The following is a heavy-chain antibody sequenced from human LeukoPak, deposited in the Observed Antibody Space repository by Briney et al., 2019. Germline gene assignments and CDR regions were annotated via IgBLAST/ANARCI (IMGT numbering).Heavy chain of an antibody. CDR1: GFTFSSFG. D-gene: IGHD3-10*01. CDR2: ISSSGGST. V-gene: IGHV3-23*01. CDR3: AKDLVTGSLDY. Sequence: GGSLRLSCAASGFTFSSFGMSWVRQAPGKGLEWVSSISSSGGSTYYADSVRGRLTISRDNSKNTLYLQMNSLRAEDTAIYYCAKDLVTGSLDYWGQGTLVTVSS. J-gene: IGHJ4*02.